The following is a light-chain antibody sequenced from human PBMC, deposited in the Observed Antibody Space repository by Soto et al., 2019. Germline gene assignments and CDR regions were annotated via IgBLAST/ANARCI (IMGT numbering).Light chain of an antibody. J-gene: IGKJ1*01. CDR2: TGS. V-gene: IGKV1-12*01. Sequence: DIPMTKSPSSVSASVGDRVTITCRASQAIDSWLAWYQQKPGEAPKLLIFTGSLLHSGVPPRFSGSGSGTDFTLTISSLQPEDFATYYCQQTLSCHPTIGQGTKVYIK. CDR3: QQTLSCHPT. CDR1: QAIDSW.